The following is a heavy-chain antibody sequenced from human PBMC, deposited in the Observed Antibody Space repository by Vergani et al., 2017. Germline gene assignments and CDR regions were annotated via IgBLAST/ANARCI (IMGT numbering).Heavy chain of an antibody. V-gene: IGHV4-59*11. D-gene: IGHD4-17*01. CDR2: IYYSGST. CDR1: GGSISSHY. J-gene: IGHJ4*02. Sequence: QVQLQESGPGLVKPSETLSLTCTVSGGSISSHYWSWIRQPPGKGLEWIGYIYYSGSTNYNPSLKSRVTISVDTSKKQFSLKLSSVTAAETAVYYCATGHYGDYRYFDYWGQGTLVTVSS. CDR3: ATGHYGDYRYFDY.